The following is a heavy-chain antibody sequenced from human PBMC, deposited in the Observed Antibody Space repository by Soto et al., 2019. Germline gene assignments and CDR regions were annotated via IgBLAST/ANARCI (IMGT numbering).Heavy chain of an antibody. V-gene: IGHV4-59*08. J-gene: IGHJ4*02. Sequence: SETLSLTCTVSGGSISSYYWSWIRQPPGKGLEWIGYIYYSGSTNYNPSLKSRVTISVDTSKNQFSLKLSSVTAADTAVYYCARHPPLYGXGFPFDYWGQGTLVTVSS. CDR2: IYYSGST. CDR3: ARHPPLYGXGFPFDY. D-gene: IGHD3-10*01. CDR1: GGSISSYY.